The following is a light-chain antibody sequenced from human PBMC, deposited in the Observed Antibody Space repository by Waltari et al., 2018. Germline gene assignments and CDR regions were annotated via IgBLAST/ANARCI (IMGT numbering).Light chain of an antibody. J-gene: IGKJ3*01. CDR1: QGIRSA. CDR2: DAS. CDR3: QQYINYPFT. Sequence: AIQLTQSPSSLSASLGDRVTITCRASQGIRSALAWYQQRPGTPPQFLIYDASTLHSGVPSRFGGSGSGTDFSLTINSLQPEDFATYYCQQYINYPFTFGPGTKVDIK. V-gene: IGKV1D-13*01.